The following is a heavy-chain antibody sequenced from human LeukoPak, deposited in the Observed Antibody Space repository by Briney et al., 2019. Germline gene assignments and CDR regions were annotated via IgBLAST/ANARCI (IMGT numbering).Heavy chain of an antibody. D-gene: IGHD2-2*01. V-gene: IGHV3-48*01. CDR2: ISASGDTI. CDR1: GFTFTTYT. Sequence: GGSLRLSCAASGFTFTTYTMNWVRQAPGKGLEWISYISASGDTIYYADSVKGRFTISRDSARNSLYLQMNSLRAEDTAVYYCAKDLAYLEAWGQGTLVTVSS. CDR3: AKDLAYLEA. J-gene: IGHJ5*02.